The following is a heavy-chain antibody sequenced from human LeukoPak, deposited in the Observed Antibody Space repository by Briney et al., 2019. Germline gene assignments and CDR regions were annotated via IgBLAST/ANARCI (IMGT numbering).Heavy chain of an antibody. J-gene: IGHJ4*02. CDR2: IRYDGSNK. D-gene: IGHD2-21*02. Sequence: GRSLRLSCAASGFTFSSYGMRWVRQAPGKGLEWVAFIRYDGSNKYYADSVKGRFTISRDNSKNTLYLQMNSLRAEDTAVYYCAKDLTYYFDYWGQGTLVTVSS. CDR3: AKDLTYYFDY. CDR1: GFTFSSYG. V-gene: IGHV3-30*02.